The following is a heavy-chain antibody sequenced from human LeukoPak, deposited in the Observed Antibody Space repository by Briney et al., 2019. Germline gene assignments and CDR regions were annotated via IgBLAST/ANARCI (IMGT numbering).Heavy chain of an antibody. V-gene: IGHV4-59*01. D-gene: IGHD1-20*01. CDR3: ARVGNWNYALVNYYFDY. J-gene: IGHJ4*02. CDR2: IHYSGNT. Sequence: SETLSLTCTVSGVSISSYYWIWLRQPPGKGLEWIGYIHYSGNTNYNPSLKSRVTISVDTSKNQFSLKLTSVTAADTAVYYCARVGNWNYALVNYYFDYWGQGTLVTVSS. CDR1: GVSISSYY.